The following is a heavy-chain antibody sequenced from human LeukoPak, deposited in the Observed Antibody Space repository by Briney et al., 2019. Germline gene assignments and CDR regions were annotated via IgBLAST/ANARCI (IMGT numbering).Heavy chain of an antibody. D-gene: IGHD3-9*01. CDR2: IGSSGSII. V-gene: IGHV3-48*03. CDR3: ARDRTGYYYFDY. CDR1: GFTFTSYA. Sequence: GGSLRLSCAASGFTFTSYAMNWVRQAPGKGLEWVSYIGSSGSIISYGDSVKGRFTISRDNAKNSLYLEMNSLTAEDTAVYYCARDRTGYYYFDYWGQGTLVTVSS. J-gene: IGHJ4*02.